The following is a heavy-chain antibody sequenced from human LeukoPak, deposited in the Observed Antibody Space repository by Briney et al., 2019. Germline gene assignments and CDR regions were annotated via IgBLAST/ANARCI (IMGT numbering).Heavy chain of an antibody. CDR3: ARDRRLGYCSSTSCYPYYYYGMDV. CDR2: IKQDGSEK. J-gene: IGHJ6*02. V-gene: IGHV3-7*01. D-gene: IGHD2-2*01. Sequence: GGSLRLSCAASGFTFSSYWMSWVRRAPGKGLEWVANIKQDGSEKYYVDSVKGRFTISRDNAKNSLYLQMNSLRAEDTAVYYCARDRRLGYCSSTSCYPYYYYGMDVWGQGTTVTVSS. CDR1: GFTFSSYW.